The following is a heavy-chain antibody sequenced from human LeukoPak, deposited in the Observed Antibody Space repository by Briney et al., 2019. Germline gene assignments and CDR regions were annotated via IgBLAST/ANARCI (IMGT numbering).Heavy chain of an antibody. CDR1: GYSISSGYY. CDR2: MYHSGST. D-gene: IGHD3-3*01. Sequence: SETLSLTCTVSGYSISSGYYWGWIRQPPGKGLEWIGSMYHSGSTYYNPSLKSRVTISVDTSKNQFSLKLSSVTAADTAVYYCARQNNFDFWSGFFDYWGLGALVTVSS. J-gene: IGHJ4*02. V-gene: IGHV4-38-2*02. CDR3: ARQNNFDFWSGFFDY.